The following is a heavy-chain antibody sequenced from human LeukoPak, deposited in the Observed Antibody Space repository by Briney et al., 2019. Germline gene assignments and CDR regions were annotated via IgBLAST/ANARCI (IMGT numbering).Heavy chain of an antibody. Sequence: GGSLRLSCAASGFTFSSYWMSWVRQAPGKGLEWVSYISSSGSTIYYADSVKGRFTISRDNAKNSLYLQMNSLRAEDTAVYYCARNGVKGIQLWLHYWGQGTLVTVSS. V-gene: IGHV3-48*04. CDR2: ISSSGSTI. CDR1: GFTFSSYW. CDR3: ARNGVKGIQLWLHY. J-gene: IGHJ4*02. D-gene: IGHD5-18*01.